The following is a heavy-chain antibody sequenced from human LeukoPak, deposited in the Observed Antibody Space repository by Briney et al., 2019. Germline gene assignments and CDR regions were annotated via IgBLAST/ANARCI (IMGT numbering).Heavy chain of an antibody. D-gene: IGHD1-1*01. J-gene: IGHJ4*02. V-gene: IGHV4-31*03. CDR2: IHSIGTT. CDR1: GGSISSVGYY. CDR3: ASLYNYCFDY. Sequence: SETLSLTCTVSGGSISSVGYYWSWIRQHPGKGLEWIGYIHSIGTTYYNPSLKSRVSISVDTSKNQFSLKLSSVTAADTAVYYCASLYNYCFDYWGQGTLVTVSP.